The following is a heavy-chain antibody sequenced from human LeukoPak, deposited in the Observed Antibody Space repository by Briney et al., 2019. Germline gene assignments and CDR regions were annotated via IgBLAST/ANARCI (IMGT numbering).Heavy chain of an antibody. J-gene: IGHJ4*02. Sequence: SGTLSLTCAVSGGSISSSNWWSWVRQPPGKGLEWIGEIYHSGSTNYNPSLKSRVTISVDKSKNQFSLKLSSVTAADTAVYYCARDQGSSWFRSFDYWGQGTLVTVSS. CDR3: ARDQGSSWFRSFDY. V-gene: IGHV4-4*02. CDR1: GGSISSSNW. D-gene: IGHD6-13*01. CDR2: IYHSGST.